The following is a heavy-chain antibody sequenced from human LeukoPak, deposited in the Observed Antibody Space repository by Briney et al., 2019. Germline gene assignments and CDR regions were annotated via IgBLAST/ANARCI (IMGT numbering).Heavy chain of an antibody. CDR1: GFTFSSYS. D-gene: IGHD1-26*01. J-gene: IGHJ3*02. Sequence: GGSLRLSCAASGFTFSSYSMNWVRQAPGKGLEWVSSISSSSSYIYYADSVKGRFTISRDNAKNSLYLQMNSLRAEDTAVYYCAIDASTLVGTYAFDIWGQGTMVTVSS. CDR3: AIDASTLVGTYAFDI. V-gene: IGHV3-21*01. CDR2: ISSSSSYI.